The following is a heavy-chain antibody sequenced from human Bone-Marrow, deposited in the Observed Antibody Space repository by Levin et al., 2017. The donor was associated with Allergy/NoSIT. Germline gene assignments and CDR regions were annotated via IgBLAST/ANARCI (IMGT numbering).Heavy chain of an antibody. CDR1: GFTFDDYA. CDR2: ISWNSGSI. Sequence: GGSLRLSCAASGFTFDDYAMHWVRQAPGKGLEWVSGISWNSGSIGYADSVKGRFTISRDNAKNSLYLQMNSLRAEDTALYYCAKDLRPTGIGVFQWELLGPFDYWGQGTLVTVSS. CDR3: AKDLRPTGIGVFQWELLGPFDY. V-gene: IGHV3-9*01. D-gene: IGHD1-26*01. J-gene: IGHJ4*02.